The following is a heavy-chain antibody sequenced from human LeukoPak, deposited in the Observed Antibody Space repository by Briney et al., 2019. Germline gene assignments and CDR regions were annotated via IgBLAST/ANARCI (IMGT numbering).Heavy chain of an antibody. V-gene: IGHV1-69*04. Sequence: SVKVSCKASGGTFSSYAISWVRQAPGQGLEWMERIIPILGIANYAQKFQGRVTITADKSTSTAYMELSSLRSEDTAVYYCARSTGAEYFQHWGQGTLVTVSS. D-gene: IGHD1-14*01. CDR1: GGTFSSYA. J-gene: IGHJ1*01. CDR3: ARSTGAEYFQH. CDR2: IIPILGIA.